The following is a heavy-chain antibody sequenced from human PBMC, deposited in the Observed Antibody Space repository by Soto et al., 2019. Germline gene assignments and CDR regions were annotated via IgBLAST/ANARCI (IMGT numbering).Heavy chain of an antibody. CDR3: ARGGGDGHDNLNFDY. CDR2: IYYSGST. D-gene: IGHD2-21*02. Sequence: QVQLQESGPGLVKPSETLSLTCTVSGGSISSYYWSWIRQPPGKGLEWIGYIYYSGSTNYNPSLKSRVTISVDTSKNQFSLKLSSVTAADTAVYYCARGGGDGHDNLNFDYWGQGTLVTVSS. J-gene: IGHJ4*02. V-gene: IGHV4-59*01. CDR1: GGSISSYY.